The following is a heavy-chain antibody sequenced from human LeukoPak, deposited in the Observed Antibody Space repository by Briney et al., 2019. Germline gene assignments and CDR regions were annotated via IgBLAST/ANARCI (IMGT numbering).Heavy chain of an antibody. CDR1: GLTAGDYY. CDR3: VRVQTGGAFDI. J-gene: IGHJ3*02. Sequence: HPGGSLRLSCAASGLTAGDYYMDWVRQTPGKELEWVGRSRNKGNSYSTDFAATVKGRFTISRDESKNSLFLQMNGLKIEDTAVYYCVRVQTGGAFDIWGQGTMVTVST. CDR2: SRNKGNSYST. V-gene: IGHV3-72*01. D-gene: IGHD1-1*01.